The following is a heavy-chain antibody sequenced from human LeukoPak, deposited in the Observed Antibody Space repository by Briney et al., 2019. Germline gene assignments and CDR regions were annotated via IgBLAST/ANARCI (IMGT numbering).Heavy chain of an antibody. Sequence: GGSLRLPCAASGFTFDDYAMHWVRQAPGKGLEWVSGISWNSVSIGYADSVKGRFTISRDNAKNSLCLQMNSLRAEDTALYYCAKDIAAYYGMDVWGQGTTVTVSS. CDR3: AKDIAAYYGMDV. V-gene: IGHV3-9*01. J-gene: IGHJ6*02. CDR1: GFTFDDYA. CDR2: ISWNSVSI. D-gene: IGHD6-25*01.